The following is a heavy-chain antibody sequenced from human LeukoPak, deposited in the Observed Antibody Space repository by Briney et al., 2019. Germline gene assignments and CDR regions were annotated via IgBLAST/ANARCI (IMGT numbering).Heavy chain of an antibody. CDR1: GYTLTELS. CDR3: AIVDSSGYYYFGY. Sequence: WASVKVSCKVSGYTLTELSMHWVRQAPGKGLEWMGGFDPEDGETIYAQKFQGRVTMTEDTSTDTVYMELSSLRSEDTAVYYCAIVDSSGYYYFGYWGQGSLDTVSS. CDR2: FDPEDGET. J-gene: IGHJ4*02. D-gene: IGHD3-22*01. V-gene: IGHV1-24*01.